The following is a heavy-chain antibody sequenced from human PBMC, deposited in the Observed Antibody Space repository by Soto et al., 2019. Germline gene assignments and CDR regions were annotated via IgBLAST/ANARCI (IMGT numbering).Heavy chain of an antibody. CDR1: GYTFTSYD. Sequence: QVQLVQSGAEVKQPGASVKVSCKSSGYTFTSYDINWVRHATGQGLEGMGWMNPNSGNTGYAQKFQGRVTMTRNTAISTAYMELSSLSSEDTAVYYCVVQAKIRTVARKVVSSSTTYNWFDPWCQGTLVTVSS. D-gene: IGHD6-6*01. J-gene: IGHJ5*02. CDR2: MNPNSGNT. CDR3: VVQAKIRTVARKVVSSSTTYNWFDP. V-gene: IGHV1-8*01.